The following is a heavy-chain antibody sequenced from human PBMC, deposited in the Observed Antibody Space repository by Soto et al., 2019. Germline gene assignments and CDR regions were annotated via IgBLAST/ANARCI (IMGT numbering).Heavy chain of an antibody. V-gene: IGHV4-30-4*01. CDR3: ARIGLTTALL. J-gene: IGHJ4*02. D-gene: IGHD4-17*01. CDR1: GGSINSGDYY. Sequence: QVQLQESGPGLVKPSQTLSLTCTVSGGSINSGDYYWSWIRHPPGKGLEWIGYIYYSGSTYYNPPLRSRVTISIDTSKNHFFLNLSSVTAADTAVYYCARIGLTTALLWGQGTLVTVSS. CDR2: IYYSGST.